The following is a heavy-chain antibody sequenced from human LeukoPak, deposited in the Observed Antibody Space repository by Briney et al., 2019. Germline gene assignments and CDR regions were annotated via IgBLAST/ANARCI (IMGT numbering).Heavy chain of an antibody. J-gene: IGHJ6*03. Sequence: PSETLSLTCAVYGGSFSGYYWSWIRQPPGKGLEWIGEINHSGSTNYNPSLKSRVTISVDTSKNQFSLKLSSVTAADTAVYYCARSIVVVPAAIGTRDRGYYMDVWGKGTTVTVSS. CDR3: ARSIVVVPAAIGTRDRGYYMDV. CDR2: INHSGST. V-gene: IGHV4-34*01. CDR1: GGSFSGYY. D-gene: IGHD2-2*02.